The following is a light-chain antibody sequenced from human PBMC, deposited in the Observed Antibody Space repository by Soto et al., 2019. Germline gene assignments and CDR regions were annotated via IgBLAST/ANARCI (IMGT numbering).Light chain of an antibody. CDR3: QHYNSYSEA. V-gene: IGKV1-5*03. J-gene: IGKJ1*01. Sequence: DIHMTQSPSTLSASVGDRVNITCRANDTIEVWLAWYQQKAGKAPKLLIYKASTLKSGVPSRFSGSGSGTEFTLTISSLQPDDFATYYCQHYNSYSEAFGQGTKVDIK. CDR1: DTIEVW. CDR2: KAS.